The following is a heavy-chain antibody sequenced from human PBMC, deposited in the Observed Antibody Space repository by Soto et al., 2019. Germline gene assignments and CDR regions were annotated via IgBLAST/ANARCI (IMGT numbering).Heavy chain of an antibody. CDR3: ARLLAPGTTAAATAFDY. V-gene: IGHV4-59*08. CDR2: IYYSGST. Sequence: SETLSLTCTVSGGSISSFYWSWIRQPPGKGLEYIGYIYYSGSTNYNPSLMSRVTISVDTSKNQFSLKLSSVTAADTAVYYCARLLAPGTTAAATAFDYWGPGTLVTVSS. CDR1: GGSISSFY. J-gene: IGHJ4*02. D-gene: IGHD2-15*01.